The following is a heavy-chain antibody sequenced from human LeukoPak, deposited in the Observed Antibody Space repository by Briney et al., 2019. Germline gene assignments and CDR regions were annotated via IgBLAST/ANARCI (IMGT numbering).Heavy chain of an antibody. J-gene: IGHJ3*02. V-gene: IGHV3-33*01. CDR3: AREAYCGGDCYSSDAFVI. D-gene: IGHD2-21*02. Sequence: QPGGSLRLSCAASGFTFSSYGMHWVRQAPGKGLEWVAVIWYDGSNKYYADSVKGRFTISRDNSKNTLYLQMNSLRAEDTAVYYCAREAYCGGDCYSSDAFVIWGQGTMVTVSS. CDR2: IWYDGSNK. CDR1: GFTFSSYG.